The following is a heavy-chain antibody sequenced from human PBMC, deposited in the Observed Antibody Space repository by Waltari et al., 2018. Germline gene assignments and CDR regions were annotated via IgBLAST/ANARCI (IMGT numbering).Heavy chain of an antibody. CDR2: IYHSGGT. Sequence: QVQLQESGPGLVKPSETLSLTCAVSGYSISSGYYWGWIRHPPGKGLGWIGSIYHSGGTNYNPSLKSRVNISVDTSKDQFSLKRSSVTAADTAVYYCARGRPTTTVRSHNWFDPWGQGTLVTVSS. V-gene: IGHV4-38-2*01. D-gene: IGHD4-17*01. CDR3: ARGRPTTTVRSHNWFDP. J-gene: IGHJ5*02. CDR1: GYSISSGYY.